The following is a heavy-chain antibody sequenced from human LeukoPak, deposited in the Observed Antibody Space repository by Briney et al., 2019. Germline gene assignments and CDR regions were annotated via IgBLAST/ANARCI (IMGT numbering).Heavy chain of an antibody. D-gene: IGHD3-3*01. J-gene: IGHJ4*02. CDR1: GFTFSSYA. V-gene: IGHV3-23*01. CDR2: ISGSGGST. CDR3: AKDFRGVGYFDY. Sequence: GGSLRLSCAASGFTFSSYAMSWVRQAPGKGLEWVSAISGSGGSTYYADSVKGRFTISRDNSKNTLCLQMNSLRAEDTAVYYCAKDFRGVGYFDYWGQGTLVTVSS.